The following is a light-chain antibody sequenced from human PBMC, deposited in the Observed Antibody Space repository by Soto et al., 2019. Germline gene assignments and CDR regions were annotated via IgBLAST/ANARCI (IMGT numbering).Light chain of an antibody. J-gene: IGKJ2*01. CDR2: GAS. Sequence: EIVMTQSPAPLSVSPGERATLSCRASQSVSSNLAWYQQKPGQAPRLLIYGASTRATGIPARFSGSGSGTEFTLSISSLQAEDFAVYYCQQYNNWPPYTCGQGTKLEIK. CDR3: QQYNNWPPYT. V-gene: IGKV3-15*01. CDR1: QSVSSN.